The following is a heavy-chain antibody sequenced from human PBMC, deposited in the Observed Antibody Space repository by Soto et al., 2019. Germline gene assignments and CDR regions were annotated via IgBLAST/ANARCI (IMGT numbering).Heavy chain of an antibody. J-gene: IGHJ5*02. Sequence: PGGSLRLSCAASGFTFSTYAMHWVRQAPGKGLEWVAVISYDGSNKHYADSVKGRFTISRDNSKNTLYLQMNSPRAEDTAVYYCARPARHYYDSSGYYAWGQGTLVTVSS. CDR1: GFTFSTYA. D-gene: IGHD3-22*01. CDR2: ISYDGSNK. CDR3: ARPARHYYDSSGYYA. V-gene: IGHV3-30-3*01.